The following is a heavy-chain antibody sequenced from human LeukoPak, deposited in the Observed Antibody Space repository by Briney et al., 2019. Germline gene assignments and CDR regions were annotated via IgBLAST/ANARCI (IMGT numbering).Heavy chain of an antibody. D-gene: IGHD5-12*01. J-gene: IGHJ4*02. Sequence: GGSLRLSCAASGLTFSTCSMTWVRQAPGKGLEWVSVISGTGGTTYYADSVKGRFTISRDNSKNTLYLQMNGLRAEDTAVYYCANGLFGYNYRAFDYWGQGTLVTVSS. CDR2: ISGTGGTT. CDR1: GLTFSTCS. CDR3: ANGLFGYNYRAFDY. V-gene: IGHV3-23*01.